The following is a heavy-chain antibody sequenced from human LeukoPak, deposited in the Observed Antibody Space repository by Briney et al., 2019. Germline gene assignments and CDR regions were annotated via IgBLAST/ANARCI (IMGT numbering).Heavy chain of an antibody. CDR2: IYYSGST. J-gene: IGHJ4*02. V-gene: IGHV4-31*03. D-gene: IGHD3-10*01. CDR3: ARDRLPGAHFDY. Sequence: SETLSLTCTVSGGSISSVGYYWSWIRQHPGKGLEWIGYIYYSGSTYYNPSLKSRVTISVDTSKNQFSLKLSSVTAADTAVYYCARDRLPGAHFDYWGQGTLVTVSS. CDR1: GGSISSVGYY.